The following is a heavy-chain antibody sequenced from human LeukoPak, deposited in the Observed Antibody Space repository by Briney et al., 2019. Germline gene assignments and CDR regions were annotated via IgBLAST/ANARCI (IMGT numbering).Heavy chain of an antibody. J-gene: IGHJ5*02. CDR2: IYDSGST. CDR3: ARHYGP. D-gene: IGHD3-16*01. Sequence: SSETLSLTCAVYGGSFSGYYWSWIRQPPGKGLEWIGSIYDSGSTYYNPSLKSRVTISVDTSKNQFSLKLNSVTAADTAVYYCARHYGPWGQGTLVTVSS. CDR1: GGSFSGYY. V-gene: IGHV4-34*01.